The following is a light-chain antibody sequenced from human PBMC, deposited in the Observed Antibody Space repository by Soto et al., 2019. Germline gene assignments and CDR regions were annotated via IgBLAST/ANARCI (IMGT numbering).Light chain of an antibody. CDR3: QTWGTGIRV. CDR1: SWHSSYA. CDR2: LNSDGSH. Sequence: QPVLTQSPSASASLGASVKFTCTLSSWHSSYAIAWHQQQPDKGPRYLMKLNSDGSHSKGVAIPYRFSGSSSGAERYLTISRLQYEDEADYYCQTWGTGIRVFGTGTKLTVL. V-gene: IGLV4-69*01. J-gene: IGLJ1*01.